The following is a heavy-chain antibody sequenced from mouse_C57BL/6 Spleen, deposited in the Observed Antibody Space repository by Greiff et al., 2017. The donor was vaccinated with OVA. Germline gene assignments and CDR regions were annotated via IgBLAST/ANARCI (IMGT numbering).Heavy chain of an antibody. Sequence: VQLQQSGTVLARPGASVKMSCTTSGYTFTSYWMHWVKQRPGQGLEWIGAIYPGNSDTSYNQKFKGKAKLTAVTSASTAYMELSSLTNEDSAVYSCTRENYGNYFDYWGQGTTLTVSS. J-gene: IGHJ2*01. V-gene: IGHV1-5*01. CDR1: GYTFTSYW. D-gene: IGHD2-1*01. CDR2: IYPGNSDT. CDR3: TRENYGNYFDY.